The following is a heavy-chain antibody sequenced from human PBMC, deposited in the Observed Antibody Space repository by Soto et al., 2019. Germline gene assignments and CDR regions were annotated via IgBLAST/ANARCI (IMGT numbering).Heavy chain of an antibody. CDR3: ASTYYYDSAGTNAFDI. CDR1: GGSISSGDYC. CDR2: IYYSGTT. V-gene: IGHV4-30-4*01. J-gene: IGHJ3*02. Sequence: QVQLQESGPGLVKPSQTLSLTCTVSGGSISSGDYCWSWIRQPPGRGLEWIGYIYYSGTTYYNPSLKSRVTISIDTSKNQFSLKLSSVTAADTAVYYCASTYYYDSAGTNAFDIWGQGTMVTVSS. D-gene: IGHD3-22*01.